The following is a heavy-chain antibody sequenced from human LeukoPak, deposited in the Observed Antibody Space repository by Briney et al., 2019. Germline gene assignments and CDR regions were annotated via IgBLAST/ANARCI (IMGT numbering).Heavy chain of an antibody. CDR3: ARDLGYCSSTSCYGLAGYYYYYMDV. CDR2: ISAYNGNT. Sequence: ASVKVSCKASGYTFTGCYMHWVRQAPGQGLEWMGWISAYNGNTNYARKLQGRVTMTTDTSTSTAYMELRSLRSDDTAVYYCARDLGYCSSTSCYGLAGYYYYYMDVWGKGTTVTVSS. CDR1: GYTFTGCY. V-gene: IGHV1-18*04. D-gene: IGHD2-2*01. J-gene: IGHJ6*03.